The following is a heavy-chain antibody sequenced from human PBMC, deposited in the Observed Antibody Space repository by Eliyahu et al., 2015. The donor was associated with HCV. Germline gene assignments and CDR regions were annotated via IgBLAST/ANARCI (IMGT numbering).Heavy chain of an antibody. CDR3: AGDDSSSGLDY. CDR1: GFTVSNKY. D-gene: IGHD6-6*01. CDR2: IYTAGST. J-gene: IGHJ4*02. Sequence: EVQLVESGGGLILPGGSLXXXCXASGFTVSNKYMSWXRQAPGKGLQWVSLIYTAGSTYYSDSVKGRFTISRDNSKNTVYLQMNSLRPEDTAVYYCAGDDSSSGLDYWGQGTLVTVSS. V-gene: IGHV3-53*01.